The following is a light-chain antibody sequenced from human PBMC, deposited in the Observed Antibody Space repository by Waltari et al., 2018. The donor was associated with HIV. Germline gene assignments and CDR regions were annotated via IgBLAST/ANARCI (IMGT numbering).Light chain of an antibody. J-gene: IGKJ3*01. CDR3: QQYNSWPPS. CDR1: QSVSNN. V-gene: IGKV3-15*01. Sequence: EIVMTQSPATLSVSPGGRATLSCRVSQSVSNNLAWYQQKPGQPPRLLIHDASIRATGLPTRFTGRGSGTEFTLTLSNVQSEDFAVYYCQQYNSWPPSFGPGTKVDIK. CDR2: DAS.